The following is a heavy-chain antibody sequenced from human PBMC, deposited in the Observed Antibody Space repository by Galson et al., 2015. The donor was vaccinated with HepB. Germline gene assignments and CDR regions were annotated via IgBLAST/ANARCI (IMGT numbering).Heavy chain of an antibody. CDR2: ISSSSSYI. CDR3: ARSNDYGDYYFDY. V-gene: IGHV3-21*01. J-gene: IGHJ4*02. CDR1: GFIFNNYA. D-gene: IGHD4-17*01. Sequence: SLRLSCAASGFIFNNYAMTWVRQAPGKGLEWVSSISSSSSYIYYADSVKGRFTISRDNAKNSLYLQMNSLRAEDTAVYYCARSNDYGDYYFDYWGQGTLVTVSS.